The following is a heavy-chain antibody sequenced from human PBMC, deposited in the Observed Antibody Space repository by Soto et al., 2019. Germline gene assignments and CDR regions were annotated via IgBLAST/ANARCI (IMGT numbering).Heavy chain of an antibody. J-gene: IGHJ4*02. V-gene: IGHV3-30*03. CDR3: ASTWSGYYYFDS. CDR1: VFTCSNYG. Sequence: VGTMIVSCAASVFTCSNYGMHRVRPAPGKGLEWVAVISYDGNNRYYGDSVKGRFTISRDNSKNTVYLQMNSLRVEDTAVYYCASTWSGYYYFDSWGQATLVNVSA. D-gene: IGHD3-3*01. CDR2: ISYDGNNR.